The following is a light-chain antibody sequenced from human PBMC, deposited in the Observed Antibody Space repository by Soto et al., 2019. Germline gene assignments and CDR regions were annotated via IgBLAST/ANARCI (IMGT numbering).Light chain of an antibody. V-gene: IGKV3-20*01. Sequence: VLTQSPGTLSLSPGERATLSCRASQSVDRSDIAWYQQKPGQAPRLLLYGASSRATGIPDRFSGSGSGTDFTLTISRLEPEDFAVYFCQQYGSSPSTFGQGTK. CDR1: QSVDRSD. J-gene: IGKJ1*01. CDR3: QQYGSSPST. CDR2: GAS.